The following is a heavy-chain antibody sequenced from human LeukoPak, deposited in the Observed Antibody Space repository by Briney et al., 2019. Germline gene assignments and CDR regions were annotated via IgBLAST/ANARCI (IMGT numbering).Heavy chain of an antibody. V-gene: IGHV3-30*04. CDR1: GFTFSSYV. Sequence: GGSLRLSCAASGFTFSSYVMHWVRQDPGKGLEWVAIISYDGSNEYYADSVKGRFTISRDNSKNTLYLQMNSLRAADTAVYYCARDPHYSSGCDYWGQGTLVTVSS. CDR2: ISYDGSNE. CDR3: ARDPHYSSGCDY. D-gene: IGHD6-19*01. J-gene: IGHJ4*02.